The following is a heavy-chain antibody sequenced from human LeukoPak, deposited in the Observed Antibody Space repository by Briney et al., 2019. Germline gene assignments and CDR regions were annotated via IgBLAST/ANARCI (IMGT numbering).Heavy chain of an antibody. Sequence: SETLSLTCAVYGGSFSGYYWSWIRQPPGKGLEWIGEINHSGSTNYNPSLKSRVTISVDTSKNQFSLKLSSVTAADTAVYYCARVRSRRFGETPDYWGQGTLVTVSS. CDR3: ARVRSRRFGETPDY. CDR2: INHSGST. V-gene: IGHV4-34*01. D-gene: IGHD3-10*01. CDR1: GGSFSGYY. J-gene: IGHJ4*02.